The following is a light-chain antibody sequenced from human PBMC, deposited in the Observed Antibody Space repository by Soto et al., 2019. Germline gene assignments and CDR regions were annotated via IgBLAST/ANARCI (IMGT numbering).Light chain of an antibody. CDR1: QDINNY. V-gene: IGKV1-33*01. J-gene: IGKJ5*01. Sequence: DIKMTQSPSSLSASVGDRVTITCQASQDINNYLNWYQQKPGQAPKLLIYDASGLEVGVPSRFSGSGSGTHFTLTISGLPHEDIAKYYCQQFVDLTFIFGQGTRLEI. CDR3: QQFVDLTFI. CDR2: DAS.